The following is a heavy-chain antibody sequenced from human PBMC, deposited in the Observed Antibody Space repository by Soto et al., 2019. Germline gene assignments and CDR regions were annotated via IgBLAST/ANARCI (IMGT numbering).Heavy chain of an antibody. D-gene: IGHD2-2*01. J-gene: IGHJ6*02. Sequence: ASVKVSCKASGYTFTSYGISWVRQAPGQGLEWMGWISAYNGNTNYAQKLQGRVTMTTDTSTSTAYMELRSLRSDDTAVYYCARDGYCSSTSCYRNYYYGMDVWGQGTTVTLSS. CDR1: GYTFTSYG. CDR2: ISAYNGNT. V-gene: IGHV1-18*01. CDR3: ARDGYCSSTSCYRNYYYGMDV.